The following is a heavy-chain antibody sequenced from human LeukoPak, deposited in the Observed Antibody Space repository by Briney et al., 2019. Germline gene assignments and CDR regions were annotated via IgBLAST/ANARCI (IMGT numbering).Heavy chain of an antibody. Sequence: SETLSLTCTVSGYSISSGYYWGWIRQPPGKGLEWIGSIYHSGSTYYNPSLKSRVTISVDTSKNQFSLKLSSVTAADTAVYYSARGYIVATTPDAFDIWGQGTMVSVSS. J-gene: IGHJ3*02. V-gene: IGHV4-38-2*02. CDR2: IYHSGST. D-gene: IGHD5-12*01. CDR1: GYSISSGYY. CDR3: ARGYIVATTPDAFDI.